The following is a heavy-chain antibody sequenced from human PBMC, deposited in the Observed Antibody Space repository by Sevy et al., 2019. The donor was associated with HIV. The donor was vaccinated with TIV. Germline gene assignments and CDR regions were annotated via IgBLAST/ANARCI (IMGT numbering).Heavy chain of an antibody. CDR1: GFTFSSYA. V-gene: IGHV3-23*01. J-gene: IGHJ4*02. CDR3: AKARSSSSRGFDY. CDR2: ISGSGGST. D-gene: IGHD6-6*01. Sequence: GGSLRLSCAASGFTFSSYAMSWVRQAPGKGLEWVSAISGSGGSTYYADSVNGRFTISRDNSKNTLYLQMNSLRAEDTAVYYCAKARSSSSRGFDYWGQGTLVTVSS.